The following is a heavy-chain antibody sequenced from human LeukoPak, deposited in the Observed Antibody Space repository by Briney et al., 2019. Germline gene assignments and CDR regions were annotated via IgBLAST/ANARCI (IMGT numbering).Heavy chain of an antibody. D-gene: IGHD2-2*01. Sequence: PSETLSLTCAVYGGSFSGYYWSWIRQPPGKGLEWIGEINHSGSTNYNPSLKSRVTISVDTSKNQFSLKLSSVTAADTAVYYCARLTGRVVPAAFWFDPWGQGTLVTVSS. V-gene: IGHV4-34*01. J-gene: IGHJ5*02. CDR2: INHSGST. CDR1: GGSFSGYY. CDR3: ARLTGRVVPAAFWFDP.